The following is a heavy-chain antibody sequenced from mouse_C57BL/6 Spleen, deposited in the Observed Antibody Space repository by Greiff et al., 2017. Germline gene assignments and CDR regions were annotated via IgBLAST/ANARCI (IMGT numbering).Heavy chain of an antibody. D-gene: IGHD2-4*01. CDR1: GYTFTDYE. J-gene: IGHJ3*01. CDR2: IDPETGGT. CDR3: TRDDYDRRAWFAY. V-gene: IGHV1-15*01. Sequence: VQVVESGAELVRPGASVTLSCKASGYTFTDYEMHWVKQTPVHGLEWIGAIDPETGGTAYNQKFKGKAILTADKSSSTAYMELRSLTSEDSAVYYCTRDDYDRRAWFAYWGQGTLVTVSA.